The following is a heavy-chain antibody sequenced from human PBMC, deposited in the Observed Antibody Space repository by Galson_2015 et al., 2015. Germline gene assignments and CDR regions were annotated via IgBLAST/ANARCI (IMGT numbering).Heavy chain of an antibody. D-gene: IGHD7-27*01. Sequence: SLRLSCAASGFSFSSYDMSWVRQAPGKGLEWVSTISGSGGSTYYTASVKGRFTISRDNSKNTLSLQMNSLRAEDTAVYYCAKQRGTKLRDAFDVWGQGTMVTVSS. V-gene: IGHV3-23*01. CDR3: AKQRGTKLRDAFDV. CDR2: ISGSGGST. CDR1: GFSFSSYD. J-gene: IGHJ3*01.